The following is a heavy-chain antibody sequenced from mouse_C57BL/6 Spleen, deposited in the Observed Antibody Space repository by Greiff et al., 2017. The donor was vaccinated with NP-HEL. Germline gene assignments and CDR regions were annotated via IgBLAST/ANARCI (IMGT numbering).Heavy chain of an antibody. CDR3: ARWDYDYSLFAY. J-gene: IGHJ3*01. D-gene: IGHD2-4*01. CDR1: GYAFSSSW. Sequence: VQVVESGPELVKPGASVKISCKASGYAFSSSWMNWVKQRPGKGLEWIGRIYPGDGDTNYNGKFKGKATLTADKSSSTAYMQLSSLTSEDSAVYFCARWDYDYSLFAYWGQGTLVTVSA. V-gene: IGHV1-82*01. CDR2: IYPGDGDT.